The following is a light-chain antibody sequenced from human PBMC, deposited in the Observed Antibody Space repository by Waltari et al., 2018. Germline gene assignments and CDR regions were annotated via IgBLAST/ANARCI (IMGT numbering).Light chain of an antibody. Sequence: ELVLPQSPATPYLSPGERATLSCTASHSVNRYFGWYQQKFGQPPRLLIYDASNRATGTPARFSGSGSDTDFTLTISSLEPEDFAVYYCQQRSTLPLTFGGGTKVEIK. J-gene: IGKJ4*01. CDR3: QQRSTLPLT. CDR2: DAS. CDR1: HSVNRY. V-gene: IGKV3-11*01.